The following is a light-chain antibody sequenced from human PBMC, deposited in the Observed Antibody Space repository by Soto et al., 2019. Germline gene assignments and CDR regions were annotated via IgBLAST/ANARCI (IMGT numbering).Light chain of an antibody. Sequence: QSVLTQPPSVSGAPGQRVTISCTGSSSNIGAGYDVHWYQQLPGTAPKLLIYGNSNRPSGVPDRFSGSKSGTSASLAITGLQAEEEADYYCQSYDSSLSGYVFVTGTRSPS. J-gene: IGLJ1*01. CDR2: GNS. CDR3: QSYDSSLSGYV. CDR1: SSNIGAGYD. V-gene: IGLV1-40*01.